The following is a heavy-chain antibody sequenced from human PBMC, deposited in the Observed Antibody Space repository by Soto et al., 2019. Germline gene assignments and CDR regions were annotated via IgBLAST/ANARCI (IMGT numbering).Heavy chain of an antibody. V-gene: IGHV4-39*01. J-gene: IGHJ4*02. Sequence: SETLSLTCTVSGGSISSRGSYWGWIRQPPGKGLEWIACFNYSGSTYYNPSLKSRVTISVDTSKNQLSLRVTSVTAADTAVYYCATGFGRSHFDYWGQGTLVTVS. CDR1: GGSISSRGSY. CDR3: ATGFGRSHFDY. CDR2: FNYSGST. D-gene: IGHD3-16*01.